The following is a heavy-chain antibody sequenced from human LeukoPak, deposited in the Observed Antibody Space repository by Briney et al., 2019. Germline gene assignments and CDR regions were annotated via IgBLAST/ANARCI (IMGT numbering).Heavy chain of an antibody. J-gene: IGHJ5*02. Sequence: PSETLSLTCTVSGYSISSGYYWGWIRQPPGKGLEWIGSIYHSGSTYYNPSLKSRVTISVDTSKNQFSLKLSSVTAADTAVYYCARSRYCSGGSCPPNWFDPWGQGTLVTVSS. V-gene: IGHV4-38-2*02. CDR1: GYSISSGYY. D-gene: IGHD2-15*01. CDR3: ARSRYCSGGSCPPNWFDP. CDR2: IYHSGST.